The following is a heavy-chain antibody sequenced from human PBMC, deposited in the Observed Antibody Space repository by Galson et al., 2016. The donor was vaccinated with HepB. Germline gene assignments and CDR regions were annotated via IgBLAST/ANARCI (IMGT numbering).Heavy chain of an antibody. V-gene: IGHV3-49*03. J-gene: IGHJ2*01. D-gene: IGHD2-21*02. Sequence: LRLSCASSGFTFADYAMSWFRQAPGKGPEWVGFIRSKNYEERTDYAASVSGRFTISRDDSKSIAYLQMTNLKVEDTGVYYCARGGLDCGGDCPQWWYFDLWGRGTLVTVSP. CDR3: ARGGLDCGGDCPQWWYFDL. CDR2: IRSKNYEERT. CDR1: GFTFADYA.